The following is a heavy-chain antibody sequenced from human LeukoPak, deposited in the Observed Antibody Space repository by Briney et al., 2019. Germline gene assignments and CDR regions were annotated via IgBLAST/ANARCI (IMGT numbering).Heavy chain of an antibody. D-gene: IGHD6-19*01. J-gene: IGHJ4*02. CDR2: INWNGGST. V-gene: IGHV3-20*04. CDR3: AAPTLIAVAGTN. Sequence: GGYLRRSCAACGFTFDDNGRRWVRPAPGKGLEWVFGINWNGGSTGYADSVRGRFTISRDNAKNSLYLQMNSLRAEDTALYYCAAPTLIAVAGTNWGQGTLVTVSS. CDR1: GFTFDDNG.